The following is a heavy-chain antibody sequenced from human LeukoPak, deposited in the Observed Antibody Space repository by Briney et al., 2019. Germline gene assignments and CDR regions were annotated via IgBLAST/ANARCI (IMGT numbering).Heavy chain of an antibody. CDR1: GGSFSGYY. D-gene: IGHD6-19*01. J-gene: IGHJ4*02. CDR3: ARLRGEGYMEAVALDPNHDY. V-gene: IGHV4-34*01. CDR2: INHSGST. Sequence: SETLSLTCAVYGGSFSGYYWSWIRQPPGKGLEWIGEINHSGSTNYNPSLKSRVTISVDTSKNQFSLKLSSVTAADTAVYYCARLRGEGYMEAVALDPNHDYWGQGTLVTVSS.